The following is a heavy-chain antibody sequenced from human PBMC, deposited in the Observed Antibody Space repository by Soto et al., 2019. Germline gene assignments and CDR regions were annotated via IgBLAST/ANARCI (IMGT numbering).Heavy chain of an antibody. Sequence: GESLKISCKSSGYRFTTSCIGWVLQMPWKGLEWMGIIFPSDSDTRYSPSFQGQVTISADKSISTAYLQWSNLKASDTAMYYCARPGYSSSLDYWGQGTLVTVSS. D-gene: IGHD6-6*01. CDR2: IFPSDSDT. CDR3: ARPGYSSSLDY. J-gene: IGHJ4*02. V-gene: IGHV5-51*01. CDR1: GYRFTTSC.